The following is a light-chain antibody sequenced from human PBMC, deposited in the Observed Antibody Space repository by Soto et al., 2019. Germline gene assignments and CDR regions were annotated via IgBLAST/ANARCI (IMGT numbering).Light chain of an antibody. CDR2: EVS. V-gene: IGLV2-8*01. CDR1: NSDVGGYKY. J-gene: IGLJ3*02. Sequence: QSALTQPPSASGSPGQSVTISCTGTNSDVGGYKYVSWYQQHPGKAPKLMIYEVSQRPSGVPDRFSGSKSGNTASLTVSGLQAEDEADYYCSSYAGSNTWVFGGGTKLTVL. CDR3: SSYAGSNTWV.